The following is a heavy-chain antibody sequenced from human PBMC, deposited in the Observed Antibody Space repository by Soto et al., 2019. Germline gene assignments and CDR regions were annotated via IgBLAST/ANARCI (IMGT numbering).Heavy chain of an antibody. D-gene: IGHD6-13*01. J-gene: IGHJ4*02. CDR3: AKDFHLYSSSWSPFDY. CDR2: ISYDGSNK. Sequence: GGSLRLSCAASGFTFSSYGMHWVRQAPGKGLEWVAVISYDGSNKYYADSVKGRFTISRDNSKNTLYLQMNSLRAEDTAVYYCAKDFHLYSSSWSPFDYWGQGTLVTVSS. V-gene: IGHV3-30*18. CDR1: GFTFSSYG.